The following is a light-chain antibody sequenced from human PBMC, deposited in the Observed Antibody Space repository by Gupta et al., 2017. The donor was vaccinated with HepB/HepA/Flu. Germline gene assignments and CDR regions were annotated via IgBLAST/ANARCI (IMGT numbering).Light chain of an antibody. J-gene: IGLJ3*02. CDR2: RNN. V-gene: IGLV1-47*01. Sequence: QSVLTQPPSASGTPGQRVTISCSGSSPNIGSNYVYWYQQLPGTAPKLLIFRNNLRPSGVPDRCSGSKSGTSASLAISGLQAEDEADYYCGAWDDSLSAWVFGGGTKLTVL. CDR1: SPNIGSNY. CDR3: GAWDDSLSAWV.